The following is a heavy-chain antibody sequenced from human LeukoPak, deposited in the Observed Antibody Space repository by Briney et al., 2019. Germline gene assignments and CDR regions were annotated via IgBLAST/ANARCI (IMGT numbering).Heavy chain of an antibody. CDR1: GGSISSGSYY. V-gene: IGHV4-61*02. CDR3: AVAAAGTLFDP. CDR2: IYTSGST. D-gene: IGHD6-13*01. Sequence: SQTLSLTCTVSGGSISSGSYYWSWIRQPAGKGLEWIGRIYTSGSTNYNPSLKSRVTISVDTSKNQFPLKLSSVTAAGTAVYYCAVAAAGTLFDPWGQGTLVTVSS. J-gene: IGHJ5*02.